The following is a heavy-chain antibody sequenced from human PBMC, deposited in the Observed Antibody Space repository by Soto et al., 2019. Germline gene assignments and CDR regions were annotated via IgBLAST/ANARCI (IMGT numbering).Heavy chain of an antibody. Sequence: EVRLLESGGGLAQPGGSLRLSCAASGFTFSSSAMNWVRQAPGKGLEWVSSIRVGGGDTFYADSVRGRFTVSRAISRNPLYLQMNSLRAEDTAIYYCAKCSVGTVRSSGWCNWFDPWGQGTLVTVSS. CDR2: IRVGGGDT. CDR3: AKCSVGTVRSSGWCNWFDP. D-gene: IGHD6-19*01. CDR1: GFTFSSSA. J-gene: IGHJ5*02. V-gene: IGHV3-23*01.